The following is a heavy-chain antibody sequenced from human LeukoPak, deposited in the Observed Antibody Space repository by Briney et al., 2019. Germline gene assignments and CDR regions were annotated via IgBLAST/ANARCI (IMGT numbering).Heavy chain of an antibody. D-gene: IGHD1-26*01. V-gene: IGHV3-30*18. Sequence: PGGSLRLSCAASGFTFSSYGMHWVRQAPGKGLEWVAVISYDGSNKYYADSVKGRFTISRDNSKNTLYLQMNSPRAEDTAVYYCAKFAGATDPLFDYWGQGTLVTVSS. J-gene: IGHJ4*02. CDR2: ISYDGSNK. CDR3: AKFAGATDPLFDY. CDR1: GFTFSSYG.